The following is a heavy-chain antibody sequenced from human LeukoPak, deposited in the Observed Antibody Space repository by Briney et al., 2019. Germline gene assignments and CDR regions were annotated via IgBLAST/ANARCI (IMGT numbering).Heavy chain of an antibody. V-gene: IGHV3-30-3*01. Sequence: GGSLRLSCAASGFTFSSYAMHWVRQAPGKGLEWVAVISYDGSNKYYADSVKGRFTISRDNSKNPLYLQMNSLRTEDTALYYCAKDMRDFWSGQIDYWGQGTLVTVSS. J-gene: IGHJ4*02. D-gene: IGHD3-3*01. CDR1: GFTFSSYA. CDR3: AKDMRDFWSGQIDY. CDR2: ISYDGSNK.